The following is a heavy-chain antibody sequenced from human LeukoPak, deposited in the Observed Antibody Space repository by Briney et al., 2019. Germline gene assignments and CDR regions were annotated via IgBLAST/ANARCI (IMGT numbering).Heavy chain of an antibody. CDR3: ARVKASPLGSYYYYYNMDV. Sequence: GASVKVSCKASGGTFSSYAISWVRQAPGQGLEWMGWISTYNGNTNYAQKLQGRVTMTTDTSTSTAYMELRSLRSDDTAVYYCARVKASPLGSYYYYYNMDVWGKGTAVTVSS. V-gene: IGHV1-18*01. J-gene: IGHJ6*03. CDR2: ISTYNGNT. D-gene: IGHD1-14*01. CDR1: GGTFSSYA.